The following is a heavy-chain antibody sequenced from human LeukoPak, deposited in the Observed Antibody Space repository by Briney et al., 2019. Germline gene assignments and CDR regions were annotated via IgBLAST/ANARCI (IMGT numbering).Heavy chain of an antibody. CDR3: ARAQTPRDYYCSGSYLWYDSFDI. CDR2: INPNSGGT. D-gene: IGHD3-10*01. V-gene: IGHV1-2*04. Sequence: ASVKVSCKASGYTFTGYYMHWVRQAPGQGLEWMGWINPNSGGTNYAQKFQGWVTMTRDTSISTAYMELSRLRSDDTGVYYCARAQTPRDYYCSGSYLWYDSFDIWGQGTMVTVFS. J-gene: IGHJ3*02. CDR1: GYTFTGYY.